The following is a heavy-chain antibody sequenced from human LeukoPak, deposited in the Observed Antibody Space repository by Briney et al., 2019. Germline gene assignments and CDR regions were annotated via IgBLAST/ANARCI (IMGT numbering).Heavy chain of an antibody. CDR3: ARAMTTVTEIDY. D-gene: IGHD4-17*01. CDR1: GFTFSTST. J-gene: IGHJ4*02. CDR2: INWNGGST. Sequence: GGSLRLSCAASGFTFSTSTMNWVRQAPGKGLEWVSGINWNGGSTGYADSVKGRFTISRDNAKNSLYLQMNSLRAEDTALYYCARAMTTVTEIDYWGQGTLVTVSS. V-gene: IGHV3-20*04.